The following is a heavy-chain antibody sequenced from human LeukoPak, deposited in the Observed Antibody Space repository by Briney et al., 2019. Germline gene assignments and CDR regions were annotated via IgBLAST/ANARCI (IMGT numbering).Heavy chain of an antibody. Sequence: ASVKVSCKASGYTFTGYYMHWVRQAPGQGLEWMGWIDPNSGGTDYAQRFQGRVTMTRDTSISTAYMELSRLRSDDTAVYYCARGGYGDYAYDYWGQGTLVTVSS. V-gene: IGHV1-2*02. J-gene: IGHJ4*02. D-gene: IGHD4-17*01. CDR3: ARGGYGDYAYDY. CDR1: GYTFTGYY. CDR2: IDPNSGGT.